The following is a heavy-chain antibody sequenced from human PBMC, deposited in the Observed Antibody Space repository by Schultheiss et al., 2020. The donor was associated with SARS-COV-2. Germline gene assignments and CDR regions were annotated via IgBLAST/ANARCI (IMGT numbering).Heavy chain of an antibody. Sequence: SETLSLTCAVYGGSFSGYYWSWIRQPPGKGLEWIGSIYHSGSTYYNPSLKSRVTISVDTSKKQFSLKLSSVTAADTAVYYCTRDEGYCSGGSCYATWYNWFDPWVQGTLVTVSS. CDR3: TRDEGYCSGGSCYATWYNWFDP. CDR2: IYHSGST. CDR1: GGSFSGYY. V-gene: IGHV4-34*01. D-gene: IGHD2-15*01. J-gene: IGHJ5*02.